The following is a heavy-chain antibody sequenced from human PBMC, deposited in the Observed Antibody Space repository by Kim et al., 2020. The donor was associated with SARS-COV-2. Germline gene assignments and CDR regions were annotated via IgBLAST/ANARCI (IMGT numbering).Heavy chain of an antibody. Sequence: ASVKVSCKASGYTFTSYATHWVRQAPGQRLEWMGWINAGNGNTKYSQKFQGRVTITRDTSASTAYMELSSLRSEDTAVYYCASELWFGDYIYYYYGMDVWGQGTTVTVSS. CDR2: INAGNGNT. D-gene: IGHD3-10*01. CDR3: ASELWFGDYIYYYYGMDV. J-gene: IGHJ6*02. CDR1: GYTFTSYA. V-gene: IGHV1-3*01.